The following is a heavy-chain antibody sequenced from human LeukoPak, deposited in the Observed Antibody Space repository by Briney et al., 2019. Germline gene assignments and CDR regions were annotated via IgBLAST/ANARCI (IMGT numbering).Heavy chain of an antibody. Sequence: KPSETLSLTCAVYGGSFSGYYWSWIRQPPGKGLEWIGEINHSGSTNYNPSLKSRVTISVDTSKNQFSLKLSSVTAADTAVYYCARVVTMVRGVRYYYMDVWGKGTTVTISS. J-gene: IGHJ6*03. CDR3: ARVVTMVRGVRYYYMDV. V-gene: IGHV4-34*01. D-gene: IGHD3-10*01. CDR2: INHSGST. CDR1: GGSFSGYY.